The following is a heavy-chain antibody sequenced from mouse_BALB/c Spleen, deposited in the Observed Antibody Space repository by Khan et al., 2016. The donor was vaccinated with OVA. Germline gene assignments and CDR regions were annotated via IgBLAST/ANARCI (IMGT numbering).Heavy chain of an antibody. CDR2: ISSGSTYT. CDR3: TRDGNYAHWYFDV. Sequence: EVELVESGGGLVRPGGSLKLSCAASGFSFTSYTMSWVRQTPAKRLEWVATISSGSTYTYYPDSVKVRFPISRDNAKNTLDLQMRSLKSEDTARYYCTRDGNYAHWYFDVWGAGTTVTVSS. CDR1: GFSFTSYT. J-gene: IGHJ1*01. V-gene: IGHV5-6-4*01. D-gene: IGHD2-1*01.